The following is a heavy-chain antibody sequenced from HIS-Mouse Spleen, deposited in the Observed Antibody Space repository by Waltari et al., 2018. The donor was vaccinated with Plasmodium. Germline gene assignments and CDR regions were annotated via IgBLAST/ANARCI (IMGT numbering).Heavy chain of an antibody. V-gene: IGHV1-2*02. CDR1: GYTFTGYY. CDR2: INPNSGGT. J-gene: IGHJ1*01. CDR3: ARVLGYKAAAGTFVEYFQH. D-gene: IGHD6-13*01. Sequence: QVQLVQSGAEVKKPGASVKVSCKASGYTFTGYYMHWVRQAPGQGLGWMGRINPNSGGTNDAQKFQGRVTMTRETYISPAYRELSRLRSDDTAVYYCARVLGYKAAAGTFVEYFQHWGQGTLVTVSS.